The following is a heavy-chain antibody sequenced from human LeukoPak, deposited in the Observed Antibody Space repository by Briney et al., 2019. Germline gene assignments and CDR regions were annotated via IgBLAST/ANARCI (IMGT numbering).Heavy chain of an antibody. CDR3: ARLNLPALKGAFDY. CDR2: INPSGNS. Sequence: PSQTLSLTCTVSGGSISSGSYYWSWIRQPAGKGLEWIGRINPSGNSHYNPSLQSRVTMSVDMSTDQFSLRLSSVTAADTAVYYCARLNLPALKGAFDYWGQGTLVTVSS. D-gene: IGHD2-2*01. J-gene: IGHJ4*02. CDR1: GGSISSGSYY. V-gene: IGHV4-61*02.